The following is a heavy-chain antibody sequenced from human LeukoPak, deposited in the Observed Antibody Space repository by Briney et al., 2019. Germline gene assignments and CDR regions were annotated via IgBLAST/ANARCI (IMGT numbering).Heavy chain of an antibody. CDR1: GGSSSSYY. D-gene: IGHD3-3*01. CDR3: ARAGYDFWSGYHDAFDI. J-gene: IGHJ3*02. V-gene: IGHV4-59*01. Sequence: SETLSLTCTVSGGSSSSYYWSWIRQPPGKELEWIGYIYYSGSTNYNPSLKSRVTISVDTSKNQFSLKLSSVAAADTAVYYCARAGYDFWSGYHDAFDIWGQGTMVTVSS. CDR2: IYYSGST.